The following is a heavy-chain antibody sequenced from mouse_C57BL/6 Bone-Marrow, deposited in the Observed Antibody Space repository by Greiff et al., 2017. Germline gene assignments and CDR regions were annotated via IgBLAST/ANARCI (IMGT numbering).Heavy chain of an antibody. CDR2: IDPENGDT. V-gene: IGHV14-4*01. Sequence: EVQLQQSGAELVRPGASVKLSCTASGFNIKDDYMHWVKQRPEQGLEWIGWIDPENGDTEYASKFQGKATITADTSSNTAYLQLSSLTSEDTAVDYCTTYYYGSSYVYWYFDVWGTGTTVTVSS. D-gene: IGHD1-1*01. J-gene: IGHJ1*03. CDR3: TTYYYGSSYVYWYFDV. CDR1: GFNIKDDY.